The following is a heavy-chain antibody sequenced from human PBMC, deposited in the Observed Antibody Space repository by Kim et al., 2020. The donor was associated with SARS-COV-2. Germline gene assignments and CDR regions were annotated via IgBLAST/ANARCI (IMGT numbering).Heavy chain of an antibody. Sequence: GGSLRLSCAVSGIPFSNAWMNWVRQPPGKGLEWIGRIKSKTDGGTADYAAPVKGRFTISRDDSKNTLYLLMNSLNTEDSGVYYCTTVSMRWGQGTLVTVSS. CDR3: TTVSMR. J-gene: IGHJ4*02. CDR1: GIPFSNAW. V-gene: IGHV3-15*01. D-gene: IGHD2-2*01. CDR2: IKSKTDGGTA.